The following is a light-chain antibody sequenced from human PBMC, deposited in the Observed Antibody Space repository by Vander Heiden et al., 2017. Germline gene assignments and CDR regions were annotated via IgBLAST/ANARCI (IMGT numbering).Light chain of an antibody. CDR3: QEYGSSPSH. J-gene: IGKJ3*01. V-gene: IGKV3-20*01. Sequence: EIVSTQSPGTLSLSPGERATLPCRASRSVSSSYLGWYQQKPGQAPRLLIYGASSRATGIPDFTLTISRLGPEDFAVYYCQEYGSSPSHFGPGTKVDIK. CDR1: RSVSSSY. CDR2: GAS.